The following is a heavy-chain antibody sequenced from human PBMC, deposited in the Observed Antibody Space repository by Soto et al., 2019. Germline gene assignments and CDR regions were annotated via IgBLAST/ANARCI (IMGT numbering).Heavy chain of an antibody. Sequence: PGGSLRLSCAASGFTFSTYNMNWVRQAPGKGLEWVSYITSGSSSIYSADSVKGRFTISRDNAKNSLYLQMNSLRDDDTAVYYCARGSSNWAYYFDFWGQGTLVTVSS. D-gene: IGHD6-13*01. CDR1: GFTFSTYN. J-gene: IGHJ4*02. CDR2: ITSGSSSI. CDR3: ARGSSNWAYYFDF. V-gene: IGHV3-48*02.